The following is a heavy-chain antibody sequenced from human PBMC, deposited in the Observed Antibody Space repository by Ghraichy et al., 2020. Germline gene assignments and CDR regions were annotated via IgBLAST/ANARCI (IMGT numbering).Heavy chain of an antibody. D-gene: IGHD1-1*01. V-gene: IGHV3-23*01. Sequence: GGSLRLSCAASGFTFSSYAMSWVRQAPGKGLEWVSAISGSGGSTYYADSVKGRFTISRDNSKNTLYLQMNSLRAEDTAVYYCEGFGGLEPYVDYWGQGTLVTVSS. J-gene: IGHJ4*02. CDR2: ISGSGGST. CDR1: GFTFSSYA. CDR3: EGFGGLEPYVDY.